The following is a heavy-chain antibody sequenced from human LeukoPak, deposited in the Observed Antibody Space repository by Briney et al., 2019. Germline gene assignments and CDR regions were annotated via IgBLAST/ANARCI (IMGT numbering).Heavy chain of an antibody. J-gene: IGHJ4*02. CDR2: ISSSSSYI. V-gene: IGHV3-21*04. Sequence: GGSLRLSCAASGFTFSGYSMNWVRQAPGKGLEWVSSISSSSSYIYYADSVKGRFTISRDNSKNTLYLQMNSLRAEDTAVYYCAKDLTPYVWGQGTLVTVSS. CDR3: AKDLTPYV. D-gene: IGHD3-16*01. CDR1: GFTFSGYS.